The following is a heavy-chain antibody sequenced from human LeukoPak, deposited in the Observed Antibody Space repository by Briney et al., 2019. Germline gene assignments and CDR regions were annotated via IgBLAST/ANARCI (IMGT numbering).Heavy chain of an antibody. CDR2: ISSSSSFT. CDR3: ARLPSLIGNHKYFQH. V-gene: IGHV3-11*03. CDR1: GFTFSDYK. Sequence: GGSLRLSCAASGFTFSDYKLSWVRQAPGKGLGRVSYISSSSSFTNYADSVKGRLTISRDNAKNSLYLQMSSRRAEDAAVYYCARLPSLIGNHKYFQHWGQGTLVTVSS. J-gene: IGHJ1*01. D-gene: IGHD4-23*01.